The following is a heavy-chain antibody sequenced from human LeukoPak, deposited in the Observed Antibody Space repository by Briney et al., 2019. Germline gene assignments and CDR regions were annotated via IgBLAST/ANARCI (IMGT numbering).Heavy chain of an antibody. V-gene: IGHV4-34*01. CDR1: GGSFSGYY. D-gene: IGHD1-26*01. CDR3: AKIIVGAAEENAFDI. CDR2: INHSGST. Sequence: SETLSLTCAVYGGSFSGYYWSWIRQPPGKGPEWIGEINHSGSTNYNPSLKSRVTISVDTSKNQFSLKLSSVTAADTAVYYCAKIIVGAAEENAFDIWGQGTMVTVSS. J-gene: IGHJ3*02.